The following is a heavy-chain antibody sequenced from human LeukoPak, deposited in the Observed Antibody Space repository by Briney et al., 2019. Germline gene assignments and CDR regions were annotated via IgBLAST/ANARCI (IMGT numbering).Heavy chain of an antibody. V-gene: IGHV4-4*07. CDR2: ISTSGST. CDR1: GGSISSYY. J-gene: IGHJ4*02. CDR3: ARDFDYGSGSYYDY. D-gene: IGHD3-10*01. Sequence: SETLSLTCTGSGGSISSYYWSWIRQPAGKGLEWIGRISTSGSTNYNPSLKSRVTMSVDTSKNQFSLKLSSVTAADTAVYYCARDFDYGSGSYYDYWGQGTLVTVSS.